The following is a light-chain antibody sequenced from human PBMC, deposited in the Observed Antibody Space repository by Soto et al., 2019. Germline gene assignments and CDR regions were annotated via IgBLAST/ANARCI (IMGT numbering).Light chain of an antibody. Sequence: DIQMTQSPFSVSAFVGDRVTITCRASQAISNWLALYQQKQGRAPKLLTNGASSWQRGVPSRFSGSGSGTYFTLTISGLQPEDFATVLCQQGNSFPPLTFGGGTRVDLK. CDR2: GAS. CDR3: QQGNSFPPLT. J-gene: IGKJ4*01. V-gene: IGKV1-12*01. CDR1: QAISNW.